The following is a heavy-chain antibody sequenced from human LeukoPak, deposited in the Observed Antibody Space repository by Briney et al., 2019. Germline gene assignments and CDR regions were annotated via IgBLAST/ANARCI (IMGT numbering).Heavy chain of an antibody. J-gene: IGHJ4*02. V-gene: IGHV3-23*01. CDR1: GFTFSSYA. CDR2: FSGSGGSP. D-gene: IGHD6-6*01. Sequence: PGGSLRLSCAASGFTFSSYAMSWVRQAPGKGLDWVSSFSGSGGSPYYADSVKGRFTISRDNSKNMLYLEMNSLRAEDTAVYYCAKSPYSSSAFDYWGQGALVTVSS. CDR3: AKSPYSSSAFDY.